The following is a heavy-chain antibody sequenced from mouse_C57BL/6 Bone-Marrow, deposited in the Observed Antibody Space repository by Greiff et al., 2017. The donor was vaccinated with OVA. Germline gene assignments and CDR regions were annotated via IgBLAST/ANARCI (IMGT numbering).Heavy chain of an antibody. J-gene: IGHJ2*01. Sequence: EVLLVQSGAGLVQPGASLKLSCASTEYDFPSHYMPWVRKTPEKGLEWVAAINTDDGSTYYPDNFESQVTITRDKSTNTPYLQMSSLTSEDTALYYCARPSYDYGFDYWGQGTTLTVSS. CDR1: EYDFPSHY. CDR3: ARPSYDYGFDY. CDR2: INTDDGST. D-gene: IGHD2-4*01. V-gene: IGHV5-2*01.